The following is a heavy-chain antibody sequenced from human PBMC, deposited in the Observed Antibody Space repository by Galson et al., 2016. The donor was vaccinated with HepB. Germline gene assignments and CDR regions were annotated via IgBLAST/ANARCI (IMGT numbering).Heavy chain of an antibody. J-gene: IGHJ6*02. V-gene: IGHV1-8*01. CDR2: INPDNGNR. D-gene: IGHD3-22*01. CDR3: ARGPSPFSMIVVVRPTPYGMDV. Sequence: SVKVSCKASGYTFTNYDINWVRQAPGQGLEWMGWINPDNGNRAYAQKLQGRVTMTRNTSISTVYMELSSPRSEDTAVYYCARGPSPFSMIVVVRPTPYGMDVWGQGTTVTVSS. CDR1: GYTFTNYD.